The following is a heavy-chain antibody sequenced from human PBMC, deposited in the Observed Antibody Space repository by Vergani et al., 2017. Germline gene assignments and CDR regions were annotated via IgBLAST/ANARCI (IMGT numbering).Heavy chain of an antibody. CDR3: AKDRWYSGYDMHWYFDL. V-gene: IGHV3-23*01. J-gene: IGHJ2*01. Sequence: EVQLLESGGGLVQPGGSLRLSCAASGFTFSSYAMSWVRQAPGKGLEWVSAISGSGGSTYYADSVKGRFTISRDNSKNTLYLQMNSLRAEDTAVYYFAKDRWYSGYDMHWYFDLWGRGTLVTVSS. CDR1: GFTFSSYA. D-gene: IGHD5-12*01. CDR2: ISGSGGST.